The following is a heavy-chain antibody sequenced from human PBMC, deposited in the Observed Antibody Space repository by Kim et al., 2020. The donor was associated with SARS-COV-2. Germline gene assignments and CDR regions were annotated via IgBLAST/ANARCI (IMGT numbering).Heavy chain of an antibody. Sequence: AQKLTGRVTMTTDTSTSTAYMELRSLRSDDTAVYYCARDDCTSTSCYNYWGQGTLVTVSS. CDR3: ARDDCTSTSCYNY. D-gene: IGHD2-2*02. J-gene: IGHJ4*02. V-gene: IGHV1-18*01.